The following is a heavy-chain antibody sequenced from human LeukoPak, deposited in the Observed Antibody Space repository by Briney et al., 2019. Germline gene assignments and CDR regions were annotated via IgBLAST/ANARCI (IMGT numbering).Heavy chain of an antibody. D-gene: IGHD6-13*01. CDR3: ARADPYSSSGFDY. V-gene: IGHV3-66*01. CDR1: GFTVINSY. J-gene: IGHJ4*02. Sequence: PGGSLRLSCAGSGFTVINSYMTWVRQAPEKGLEWVSVIYSGGNTYYADSVKGRFTISRDNAKNSLDLRMNSLRAEDTAVYYCARADPYSSSGFDYWGQGTLVTVSS. CDR2: IYSGGNT.